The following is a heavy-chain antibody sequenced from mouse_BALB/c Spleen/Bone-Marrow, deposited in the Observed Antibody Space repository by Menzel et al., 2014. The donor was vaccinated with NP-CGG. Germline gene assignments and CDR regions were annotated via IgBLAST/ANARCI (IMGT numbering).Heavy chain of an antibody. Sequence: VQLVESGAELVRPGVSVKISCKGSGYTFTDYAMHWVKQSHAKSLEWIGVISTYYGDASYNQKFKGKATMTVDKSSSTAYIELARLTSEDSAIYYCAREGGNFPWFAYWGQGTLVTVSA. D-gene: IGHD2-1*01. CDR1: GYTFTDYA. CDR3: AREGGNFPWFAY. CDR2: ISTYYGDA. V-gene: IGHV1S137*01. J-gene: IGHJ3*01.